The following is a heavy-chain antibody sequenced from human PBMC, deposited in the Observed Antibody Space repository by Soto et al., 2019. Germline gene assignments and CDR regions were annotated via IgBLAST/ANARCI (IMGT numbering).Heavy chain of an antibody. D-gene: IGHD6-25*01. V-gene: IGHV1-2*02. CDR3: AREISGRDYYYYYGMDV. CDR1: GYTFTGYY. J-gene: IGHJ6*02. Sequence: ASVKVSCKASGYTFTGYYMHWVRQAPGQGLEWMGWIKPNSGGTNYAQKFQGRVTMTRDTSISTAYMELSRLRSDDTAVYYCAREISGRDYYYYYGMDVWGQGTTVTVSS. CDR2: IKPNSGGT.